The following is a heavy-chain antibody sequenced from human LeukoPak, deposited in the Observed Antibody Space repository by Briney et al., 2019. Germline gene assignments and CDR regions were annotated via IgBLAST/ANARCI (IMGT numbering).Heavy chain of an antibody. J-gene: IGHJ4*02. CDR2: IKQDGSEK. Sequence: GGSLRLSCAASGFTFSSYWMSWVRQAPGKGLEWVANIKQDGSEKYYVDAVKGRFTISRDNAKNSLYLQMNSLRAEDTAVYYCARADRYSSGWYFDYWGQGTLVTVSS. D-gene: IGHD6-19*01. CDR3: ARADRYSSGWYFDY. V-gene: IGHV3-7*01. CDR1: GFTFSSYW.